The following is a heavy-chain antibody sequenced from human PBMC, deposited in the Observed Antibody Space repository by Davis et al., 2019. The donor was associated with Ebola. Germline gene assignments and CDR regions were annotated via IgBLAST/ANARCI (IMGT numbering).Heavy chain of an antibody. CDR3: ARDRGGVDTAMVWDWYFDL. CDR1: GGSISSYY. Sequence: SETLSLTCTVSGGSISSYYWSWIRQPPGKGLEWIGEIYHAGYFNYNPSLKSRVTISLDKSKNQLSLKLTSVTAADTAVYYCARDRGGVDTAMVWDWYFDLWGRGTLVTVSS. D-gene: IGHD5-18*01. J-gene: IGHJ2*01. V-gene: IGHV4-59*12. CDR2: IYHAGYF.